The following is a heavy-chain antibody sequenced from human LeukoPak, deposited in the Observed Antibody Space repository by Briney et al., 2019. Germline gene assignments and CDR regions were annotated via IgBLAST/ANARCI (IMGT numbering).Heavy chain of an antibody. CDR3: AKEPRVATIEIFDY. Sequence: GGSLRLSCAASGFTFSSYAMSWVRQAPGKGLEWVSSISGGGGVTYYADSVKGRFTISRDNSKNTVYLQMNILRAEDTAVYYCAKEPRVATIEIFDYWGQGTLVTVSS. J-gene: IGHJ4*02. CDR2: ISGGGGVT. V-gene: IGHV3-23*01. CDR1: GFTFSSYA. D-gene: IGHD5-12*01.